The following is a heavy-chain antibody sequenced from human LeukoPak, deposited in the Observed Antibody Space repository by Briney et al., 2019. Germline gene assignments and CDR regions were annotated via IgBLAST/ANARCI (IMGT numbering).Heavy chain of an antibody. CDR2: IRYDGSNR. J-gene: IGHJ4*02. CDR1: GFTFRNYG. CDR3: ARDLSVGAKPDLGFDY. D-gene: IGHD1-26*01. Sequence: AGGSLRLSCAASGFTFRNYGMHWVRQAPGKGLEWVTFIRYDGSNRYYADSVKGRFTISRDNAKNSLYLQMISLRAEDTAVYYCARDLSVGAKPDLGFDYWGQGTLVTVSS. V-gene: IGHV3-30*02.